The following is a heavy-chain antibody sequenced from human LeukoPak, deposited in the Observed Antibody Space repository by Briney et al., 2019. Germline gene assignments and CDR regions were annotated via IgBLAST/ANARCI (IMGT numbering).Heavy chain of an antibody. CDR2: ISWSSRVI. V-gene: IGHV3-9*01. Sequence: GGSLRLSCAASGFTFDDYAMHWVRQAPGKGLEWISGISWSSRVIVYADSVKGRFTISRDNAKNSVHLQMNSLRTEDTALYYCAKDIAGDFWSGHSNTYYYYGMDVWGQGTTVTVSS. J-gene: IGHJ6*02. CDR1: GFTFDDYA. D-gene: IGHD3-3*01. CDR3: AKDIAGDFWSGHSNTYYYYGMDV.